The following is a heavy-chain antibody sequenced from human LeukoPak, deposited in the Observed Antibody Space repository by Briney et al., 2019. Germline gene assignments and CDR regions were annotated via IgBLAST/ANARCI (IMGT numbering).Heavy chain of an antibody. CDR1: GFTFSRHG. CDR2: ISYDGRNQ. J-gene: IGHJ4*02. D-gene: IGHD2-21*02. V-gene: IGHV3-30*18. CDR3: VKDEVKGDRDFYFDY. Sequence: GGSLRLSCAASGFTFSRHGIHWVRQAPGKGLEWVAVISYDGRNQYYADSVKGRFTISRDNSKNTVYLQMNSLRAEGTAVYYCVKDEVKGDRDFYFDYWGQGTLVTVSS.